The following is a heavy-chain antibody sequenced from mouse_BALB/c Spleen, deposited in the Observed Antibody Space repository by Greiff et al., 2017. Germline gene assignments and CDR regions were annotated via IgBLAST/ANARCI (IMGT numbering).Heavy chain of an antibody. V-gene: IGHV1S135*01. J-gene: IGHJ2*01. Sequence: VQLQQSGPELGKPGASVKISCKASGYSFTGYNMYWVKQSHRKSLEWIGYIDPYNGGTSYNQKSKGKATLTVDKSSSTAYMHLNSLTSEDSAIYYCAKEGYRPFYFDYWGQGTTLTVSS. D-gene: IGHD2-14*01. CDR1: GYSFTGYN. CDR2: IDPYNGGT. CDR3: AKEGYRPFYFDY.